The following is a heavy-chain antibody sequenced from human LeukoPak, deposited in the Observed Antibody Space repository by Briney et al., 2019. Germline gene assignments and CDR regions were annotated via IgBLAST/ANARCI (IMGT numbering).Heavy chain of an antibody. CDR1: GFSLSMYA. Sequence: GPSLRLSCAASGFSLSMYAIHWVRQAPGKGLESVAVISYDGSTKDYADPVKGRFTISRDNSKNMLYLQMNSLRADDTAVYYCARDLELSAVYYFDSWGQGTLVIVSS. D-gene: IGHD3-3*01. J-gene: IGHJ4*02. CDR2: ISYDGSTK. CDR3: ARDLELSAVYYFDS. V-gene: IGHV3-30*03.